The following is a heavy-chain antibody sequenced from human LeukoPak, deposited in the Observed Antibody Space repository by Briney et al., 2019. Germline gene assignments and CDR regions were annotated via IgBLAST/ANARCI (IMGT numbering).Heavy chain of an antibody. D-gene: IGHD2-15*01. Sequence: PSETLSFTCAVYGGSFSGYYWSWIRQPPGKGLEWIGEINHSGSTNYNPSLKSRVTISVDTSKNQFSLKLSSVTAADTAVYYCARFAVAGHYYYYYYMDVWGKGTTVTVSS. V-gene: IGHV4-34*01. J-gene: IGHJ6*03. CDR1: GGSFSGYY. CDR3: ARFAVAGHYYYYYYMDV. CDR2: INHSGST.